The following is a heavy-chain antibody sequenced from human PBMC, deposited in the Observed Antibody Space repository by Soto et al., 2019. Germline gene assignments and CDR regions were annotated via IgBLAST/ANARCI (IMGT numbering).Heavy chain of an antibody. V-gene: IGHV3-48*01. CDR3: ARDTPPYSSGWYDPSVPFDY. J-gene: IGHJ4*02. Sequence: PGGSLRLSCAASGFTFSSYSMSGVRQAPGKGLEWVSYISSSSSTIYYADSVKGRFTISRDNAKNSLYLQMNSLRAEDTAVYYSARDTPPYSSGWYDPSVPFDYWGQGTLVTVSS. CDR1: GFTFSSYS. CDR2: ISSSSSTI. D-gene: IGHD6-19*01.